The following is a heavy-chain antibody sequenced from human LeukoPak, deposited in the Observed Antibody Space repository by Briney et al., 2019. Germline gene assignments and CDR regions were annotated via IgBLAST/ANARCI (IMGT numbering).Heavy chain of an antibody. CDR3: ARHSRYFDWLLSNDAFDI. Sequence: GESLKISCKGSGYSFTSYWIGWVRQMPGKGLEWMGIIYPGDSDTRYSPSFQGQVTISADKSISTAYLQWSSLKASDTAMYYCARHSRYFDWLLSNDAFDIWGQGTLVTVSS. V-gene: IGHV5-51*01. CDR2: IYPGDSDT. J-gene: IGHJ3*02. D-gene: IGHD3-9*01. CDR1: GYSFTSYW.